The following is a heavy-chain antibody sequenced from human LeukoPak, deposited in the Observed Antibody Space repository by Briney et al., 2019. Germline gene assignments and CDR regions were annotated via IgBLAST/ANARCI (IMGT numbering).Heavy chain of an antibody. Sequence: ARGSLRLSCAASGFTFSSYSINSVRQTPGKGLEWVSVIYSAGSTYYADSVKGRFTISRDNSKNTLYLQMNSLRAEDTAVYYCARAAVAGITIATYYYGMDVWGQGTTVTVSS. J-gene: IGHJ6*02. CDR2: IYSAGST. V-gene: IGHV3-66*01. CDR3: ARAAVAGITIATYYYGMDV. D-gene: IGHD6-19*01. CDR1: GFTFSSYS.